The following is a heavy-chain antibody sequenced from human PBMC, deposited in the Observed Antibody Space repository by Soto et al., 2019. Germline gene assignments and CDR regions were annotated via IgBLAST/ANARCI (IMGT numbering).Heavy chain of an antibody. V-gene: IGHV3-30*18. D-gene: IGHD2-2*01. CDR1: GFTFSSYG. J-gene: IGHJ6*03. Sequence: GGSLRLSCAASGFTFSSYGMHWVRQAPGKGLEWVAVISFDGSKQYHADSVKGRFTISRDNSENTLFLQMNSLRTEDTAVYYCAKDSVSAAQYFHYTDVWGKGTTVTVSS. CDR3: AKDSVSAAQYFHYTDV. CDR2: ISFDGSKQ.